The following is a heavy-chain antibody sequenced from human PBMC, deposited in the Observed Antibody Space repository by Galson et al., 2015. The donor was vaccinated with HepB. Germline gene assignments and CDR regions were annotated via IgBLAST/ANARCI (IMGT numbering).Heavy chain of an antibody. D-gene: IGHD3-10*01. J-gene: IGHJ6*02. V-gene: IGHV3-7*05. CDR1: GFIFSTYW. CDR2: IKEDGSEK. CDR3: ARVKRGEWYSYYYYGMDV. Sequence: SLRLSCAASGFIFSTYWMNWVRQAPGKGLEWVANIKEDGSEKNYVDSVKGRFTISRDNAMNSLYLQMNSLRAEDTAVYYCARVKRGEWYSYYYYGMDVWGQGTTVTVSS.